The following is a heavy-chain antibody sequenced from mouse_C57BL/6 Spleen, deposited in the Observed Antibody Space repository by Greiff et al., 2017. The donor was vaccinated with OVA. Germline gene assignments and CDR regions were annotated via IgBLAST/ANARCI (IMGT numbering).Heavy chain of an antibody. J-gene: IGHJ2*01. Sequence: QVQLQQPGAELVMPGASVKLSCKASGYTFTSYWMHWVKQRPGQGLEWIGEIDPSDSYTNYNQKFKGKSTLTVDKSSSTAYMQLSSLTSEDSAVYYCARSPNYDGSKGDFDYWGQGTTLTVSS. D-gene: IGHD1-1*01. CDR1: GYTFTSYW. V-gene: IGHV1-69*01. CDR3: ARSPNYDGSKGDFDY. CDR2: IDPSDSYT.